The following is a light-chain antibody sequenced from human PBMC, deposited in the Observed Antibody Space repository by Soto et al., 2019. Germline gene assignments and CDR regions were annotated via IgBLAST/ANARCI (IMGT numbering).Light chain of an antibody. CDR3: QQYDSSPLT. CDR1: QSVSSSY. J-gene: IGKJ4*01. V-gene: IGKV3-20*01. CDR2: GAS. Sequence: EIVLTQSPGTLSLSPGERATLSCRASQSVSSSYLAWYQQKPGPAPRLLIYGASSRATGIPDRFSGSGAGTDFPPTISRPEPEDFAVYYCQQYDSSPLTFGGGTKVEIK.